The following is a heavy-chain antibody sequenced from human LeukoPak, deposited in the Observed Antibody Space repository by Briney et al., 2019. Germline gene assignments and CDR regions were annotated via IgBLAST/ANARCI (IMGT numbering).Heavy chain of an antibody. V-gene: IGHV4-34*01. CDR1: GGSFSGYY. J-gene: IGHJ4*02. CDR2: INHSGST. CDR3: AREDY. Sequence: SETLSLTCTVYGGSFSGYYWSWIRQPPGKGLEWIGEINHSGSTNYNPSLKSRVTISVDTSKNQFSLKLSSVTAADTAVYYCAREDYWGQGTLVTVSS.